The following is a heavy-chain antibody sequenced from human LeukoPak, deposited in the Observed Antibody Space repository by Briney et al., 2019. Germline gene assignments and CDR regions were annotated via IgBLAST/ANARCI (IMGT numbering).Heavy chain of an antibody. D-gene: IGHD2-15*01. Sequence: ASVKVSCKVSGYTLTELSMHWVRQAPGKGLERMGGFDPEDGETIYAQKFQGRVTMTEDTSTDTAYMELSSLRSEDAAVYYCAASPLLQYNWFDPWGQGTLVTVSS. CDR3: AASPLLQYNWFDP. CDR2: FDPEDGET. J-gene: IGHJ5*02. V-gene: IGHV1-24*01. CDR1: GYTLTELS.